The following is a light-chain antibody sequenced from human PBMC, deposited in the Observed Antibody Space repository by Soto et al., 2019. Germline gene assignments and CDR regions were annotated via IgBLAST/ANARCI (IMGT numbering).Light chain of an antibody. CDR3: KHYISWAAIA. V-gene: IGKV3-15*01. J-gene: IGKJ5*01. CDR1: QSVGAN. Sequence: EIVMTQSPATLSVSPGERATLSCRASQSVGANLACYQQRPGQAPRLLIFDASTRATGIPARFSGSGSGTEFILTISSLQSEDCAIYYCKHYISWAAIAFGQGTRLEIK. CDR2: DAS.